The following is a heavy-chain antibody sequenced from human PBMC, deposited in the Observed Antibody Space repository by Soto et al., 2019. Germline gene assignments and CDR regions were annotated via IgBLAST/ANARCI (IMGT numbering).Heavy chain of an antibody. V-gene: IGHV1-69*02. CDR1: GGTFSSYT. D-gene: IGHD3-22*01. CDR3: ARHDSSGYYFHTDY. Sequence: QVQLVHSGAEVKKPGSSVKVSCKAYGGTFSSYTISWVRQAPGQGLEWMGRIIPILGIANYAQKFQGRVTITADKSTSTAYMELSSLRSEDTAVYYCARHDSSGYYFHTDYWGQGTLVTVSS. CDR2: IIPILGIA. J-gene: IGHJ4*02.